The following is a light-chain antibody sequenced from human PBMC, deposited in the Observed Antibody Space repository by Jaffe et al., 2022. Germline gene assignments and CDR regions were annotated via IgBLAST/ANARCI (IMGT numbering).Light chain of an antibody. CDR1: SSNIGSNL. V-gene: IGLV1-51*01. CDR3: ESWDNTLSGVI. Sequence: QSVLTQPPSVSAAPGQKVTISCSGSSSNIGSNLVSWYQQLPGTAPKLLIYENDKRPSGIPDRFSGSRSGTSATLGITGLQTGDEADYYCESWDNTLSGVIFGGGTKLTVL. J-gene: IGLJ2*01. CDR2: END.